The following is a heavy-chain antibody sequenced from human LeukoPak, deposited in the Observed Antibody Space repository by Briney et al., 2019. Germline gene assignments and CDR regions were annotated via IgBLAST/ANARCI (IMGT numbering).Heavy chain of an antibody. Sequence: ASVKVSCKASGYTFSSYGISWVRQATGQGLEWMGWMNPNSGNTGYAQRFQGRVTMTRDTSISTAYMELSSLRSEDTAVYYCARRDGYNHWGQGTLVTVSS. D-gene: IGHD5-24*01. V-gene: IGHV1-8*02. CDR3: ARRDGYNH. CDR1: GYTFSSYG. CDR2: MNPNSGNT. J-gene: IGHJ5*02.